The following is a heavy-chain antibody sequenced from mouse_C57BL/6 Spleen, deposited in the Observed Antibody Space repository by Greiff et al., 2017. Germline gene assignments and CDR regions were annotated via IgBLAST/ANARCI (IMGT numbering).Heavy chain of an antibody. V-gene: IGHV1-80*01. Sequence: QVQLQQSGAELVKPGASVKISCKASGYAFSSYWMNWVKQRPGKGLEWIGQIYPGDGDTNYNGKFKGKATLTADKSSSTAYMQLSSLTSEDSAVYFCARGRYGNYAMDYWGQGTSVTVSS. D-gene: IGHD2-10*02. J-gene: IGHJ4*01. CDR2: IYPGDGDT. CDR3: ARGRYGNYAMDY. CDR1: GYAFSSYW.